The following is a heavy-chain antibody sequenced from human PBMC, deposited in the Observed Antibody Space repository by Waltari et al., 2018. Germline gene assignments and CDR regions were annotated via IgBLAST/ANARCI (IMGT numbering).Heavy chain of an antibody. J-gene: IGHJ3*02. CDR3: ARYDYGGTKFDPGDAFDI. V-gene: IGHV1-8*01. Sequence: QVQLVQSGAEVKKPGASVKVSCKASGYTFTSYDINWVRQATGQGLEWMGWMNTNSGKTGYAKKFQGRVTMTRKTSISTAYMELSSLRSEDTAVYYCARYDYGGTKFDPGDAFDIWGQGTMVTVSS. CDR2: MNTNSGKT. D-gene: IGHD4-17*01. CDR1: GYTFTSYD.